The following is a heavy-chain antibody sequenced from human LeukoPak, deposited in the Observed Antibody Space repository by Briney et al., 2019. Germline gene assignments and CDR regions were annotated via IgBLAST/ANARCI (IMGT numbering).Heavy chain of an antibody. CDR2: INPNSGGT. J-gene: IGHJ1*01. CDR1: GYTFTGYY. D-gene: IGHD5-18*01. CDR3: ARTRGGYSYGYPGYFQH. V-gene: IGHV1-2*02. Sequence: APVKVSCKASGYTFTGYYMHWVRQAPGQGLEWMGWINPNSGGTNYAQKFQGRVTMTRDTSITTAYMELSRLTSDDTAVYYCARTRGGYSYGYPGYFQHWGQGTLVTVSS.